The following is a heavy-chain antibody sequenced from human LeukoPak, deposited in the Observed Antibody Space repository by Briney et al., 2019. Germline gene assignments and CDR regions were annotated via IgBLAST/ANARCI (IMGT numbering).Heavy chain of an antibody. CDR2: INHSGST. D-gene: IGHD2-2*01. Sequence: SETLSLTCAVYGGSFSGYYWSWLRQPPGKGLEWIGEINHSGSTNYNPSLKSRVTISVDTSKNQFSLKLSSVTAADTAVYYCARADIVVVPAAPDAFDIWGQGTMVTVSS. CDR1: GGSFSGYY. J-gene: IGHJ3*02. CDR3: ARADIVVVPAAPDAFDI. V-gene: IGHV4-34*01.